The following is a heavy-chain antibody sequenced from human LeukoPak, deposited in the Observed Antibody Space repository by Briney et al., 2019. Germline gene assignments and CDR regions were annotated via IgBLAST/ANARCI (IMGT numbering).Heavy chain of an antibody. Sequence: GGSRRLSCAASGFTVNTNYMSWVRQAPGKGLEWVSVIYSGGGTYYADSVKGRFTISRDNSKNTLYLQMNSLRAEDTAVYFCAKNLEHYYYYYYMDVWGKGTTVTVSS. CDR1: GFTVNTNY. J-gene: IGHJ6*03. CDR3: AKNLEHYYYYYYMDV. V-gene: IGHV3-53*05. CDR2: IYSGGGT.